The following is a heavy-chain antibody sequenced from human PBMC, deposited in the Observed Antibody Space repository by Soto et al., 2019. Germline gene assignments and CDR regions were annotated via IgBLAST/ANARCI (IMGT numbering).Heavy chain of an antibody. CDR3: AMSLVAATDYHYYYYYCMDV. CDR2: IIPILGTA. V-gene: IGHV1-69*01. J-gene: IGHJ6*02. Sequence: QVQLVQSGAEVKKPGSSVKVSCKASGGTFRSYAISWVRQAPGQGLEWMGGIIPILGTANYAQKWQGRVTITADESTSTASMELSSLRSEDTAVYYCAMSLVAATDYHYYYYYCMDVWVQGTTVTVSS. CDR1: GGTFRSYA. D-gene: IGHD2-15*01.